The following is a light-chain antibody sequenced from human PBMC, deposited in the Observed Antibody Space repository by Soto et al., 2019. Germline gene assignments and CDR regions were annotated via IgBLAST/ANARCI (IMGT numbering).Light chain of an antibody. CDR2: EIV. CDR3: TSYTNMGGLWV. V-gene: IGLV2-14*01. Sequence: QSVLTQPASVSGSPEQSLTISCTGTSDDIGAYDRVSWFQQCPGEAPKIIIYEIVHRPSGISNRCSGSKSGNIASLTIIGLHAEDEADYYCTSYTNMGGLWVFGGGTKVTVL. CDR1: SDDIGAYDR. J-gene: IGLJ3*02.